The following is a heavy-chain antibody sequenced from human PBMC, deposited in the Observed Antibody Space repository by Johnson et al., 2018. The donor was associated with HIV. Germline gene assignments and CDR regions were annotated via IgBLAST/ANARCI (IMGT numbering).Heavy chain of an antibody. CDR1: GFTFDDYA. CDR3: AKVMTASSVNSFGGVIDASDI. J-gene: IGHJ3*02. CDR2: LRWNSGSI. D-gene: IGHD3-16*01. Sequence: EVHLVESGGGLVQPGRSLRLSCAASGFTFDDYAMHWVRQAPGKGLEWVSGLRWNSGSIGYADSVKGRFTISRDNAKNSLYLQMNSLRAADTAVYYCAKVMTASSVNSFGGVIDASDIWGQGTMVTVSS. V-gene: IGHV3-9*01.